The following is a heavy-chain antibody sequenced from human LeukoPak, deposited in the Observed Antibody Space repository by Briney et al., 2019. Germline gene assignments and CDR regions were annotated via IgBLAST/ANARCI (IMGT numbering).Heavy chain of an antibody. CDR2: INHSGSA. CDR3: ASPTTVTTSAYRAFDI. J-gene: IGHJ3*02. V-gene: IGHV4-34*01. D-gene: IGHD4-17*01. Sequence: SETLSLTCAVYGGSFSDNYWSWIRQPPGKGLEWIGEINHSGSANYSPSLRSRVTISVDTSKNQFSMNLRSVTAADTAVYYCASPTTVTTSAYRAFDIWGQGTMVTVS. CDR1: GGSFSDNY.